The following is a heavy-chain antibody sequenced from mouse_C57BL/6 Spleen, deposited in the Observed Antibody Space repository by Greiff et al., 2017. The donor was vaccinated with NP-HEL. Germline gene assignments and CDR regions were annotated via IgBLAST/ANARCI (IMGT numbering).Heavy chain of an antibody. D-gene: IGHD2-4*01. CDR2: INYDGSST. CDR1: GFTFSDYY. J-gene: IGHJ4*01. CDR3: ARDRDYDYAMDY. Sequence: EVKLMESEGGLVQPGSSMKLSCTASGFTFSDYYMAWVRQVPEKGLEWVANINYDGSSTYYLDSLKSRFIISRDNAKNILYLQMSSLKSEDTATYYCARDRDYDYAMDYWGQGTSVTVSS. V-gene: IGHV5-16*01.